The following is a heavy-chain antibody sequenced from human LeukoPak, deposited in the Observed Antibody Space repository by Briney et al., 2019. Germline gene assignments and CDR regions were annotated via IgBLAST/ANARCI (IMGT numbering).Heavy chain of an antibody. Sequence: GGSLRLSCAASGFTFSSYAMMWVRQAPGKGLGWVSIVSGSAGGTYYADSVKGRFTISRDNSKNTLYLLMNSLRAENTAVYYCAKGAAAGLVDWFDPWGQGTLVAVSS. CDR1: GFTFSSYA. D-gene: IGHD6-13*01. V-gene: IGHV3-23*01. CDR3: AKGAAAGLVDWFDP. J-gene: IGHJ5*02. CDR2: VSGSAGGT.